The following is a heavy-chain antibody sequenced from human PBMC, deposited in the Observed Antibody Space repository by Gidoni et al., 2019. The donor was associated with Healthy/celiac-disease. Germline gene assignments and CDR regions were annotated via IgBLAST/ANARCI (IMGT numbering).Heavy chain of an antibody. Sequence: QVQLQESGPGLVKPSQTLSLTCTVSGGPISSGSYYWSWIRQHAGKGLEWIGRIYTSGSTNYNPSLKSRVTISVDTSKNQFFLKLSSVTAADTAVYYCSRGTYYYYYMDVWGKGTTVTVSS. J-gene: IGHJ6*03. CDR2: IYTSGST. V-gene: IGHV4-61*02. CDR1: GGPISSGSYY. CDR3: SRGTYYYYYMDV.